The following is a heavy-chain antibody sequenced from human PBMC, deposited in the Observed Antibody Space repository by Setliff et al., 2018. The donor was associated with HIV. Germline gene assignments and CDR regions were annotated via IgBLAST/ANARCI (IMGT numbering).Heavy chain of an antibody. J-gene: IGHJ4*02. V-gene: IGHV4-31*03. CDR1: GGSINSGHYY. CDR3: ARDRYAGEIDY. Sequence: KPSETLSLTCTVSGGSINSGHYYWSWIRHHPGKGLEWIGYIYYTGSTYFNPSLKSRVTLSIDTSKNQFSLKLSSVTAADTAVYYCARDRYAGEIDYWGQGTPVTVSS. D-gene: IGHD3-10*01. CDR2: IYYTGST.